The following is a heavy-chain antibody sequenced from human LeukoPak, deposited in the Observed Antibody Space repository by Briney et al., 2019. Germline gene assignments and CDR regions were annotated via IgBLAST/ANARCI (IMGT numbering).Heavy chain of an antibody. V-gene: IGHV4-34*01. CDR3: ARGRRRTAIPSPYYYYGMNV. Sequence: SETLSHTCAVYGGSFSGYYWSWIRQPPGKGLEWIGEINHSGSTNYNPSLKSRVTISVDTSKNQFSLKLSSVTAADTAVYYCARGRRRTAIPSPYYYYGMNVWGQGTTVTVSS. D-gene: IGHD1-1*01. J-gene: IGHJ6*02. CDR2: INHSGST. CDR1: GGSFSGYY.